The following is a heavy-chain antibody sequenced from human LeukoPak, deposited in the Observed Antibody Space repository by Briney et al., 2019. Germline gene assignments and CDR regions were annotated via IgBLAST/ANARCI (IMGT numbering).Heavy chain of an antibody. D-gene: IGHD6-13*01. CDR2: INSDGSST. CDR1: GFTFSNYW. Sequence: GGSLRLSCAASGFTFSNYWMHWVRQAPGKGLVWVSRINSDGSSTNYADSVKGRFTISRDNAKNSLYLQMNSLRAEDTAVYYCARDSKDSSSWYSFRYYYYYMDVWGKGTTVTVSS. J-gene: IGHJ6*03. V-gene: IGHV3-74*01. CDR3: ARDSKDSSSWYSFRYYYYYMDV.